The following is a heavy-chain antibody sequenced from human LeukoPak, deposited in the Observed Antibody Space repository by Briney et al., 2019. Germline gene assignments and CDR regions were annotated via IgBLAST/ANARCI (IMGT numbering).Heavy chain of an antibody. CDR1: GFTFGDYA. CDR3: SNYYDSSGYYAYYYYYMDV. D-gene: IGHD3-22*01. J-gene: IGHJ6*03. Sequence: PGGSLRLSCTASGFTFGDYAMSWVRQAPGKGLEWVGFMRSKAYGGTTEYAASVKGRFTISRDDSKSIAYLQMNSLKTEDTAVYYCSNYYDSSGYYAYYYYYMDVWGKGTTVTGSS. V-gene: IGHV3-49*04. CDR2: MRSKAYGGTT.